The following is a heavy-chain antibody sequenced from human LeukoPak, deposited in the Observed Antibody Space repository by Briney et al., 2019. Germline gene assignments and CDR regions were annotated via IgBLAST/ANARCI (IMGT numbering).Heavy chain of an antibody. CDR2: IFYSGST. CDR1: GGSISSGGYY. V-gene: IGHV4-61*08. D-gene: IGHD3-22*01. CDR3: ARHSGGNYDSSPQPYFDY. Sequence: PSQTLSLTCTVSGGSISSGGYYWSWIRQPPGKGLEWIGYIFYSGSTNYNPSLKSRVTISVDTSKNQFSLKLSSVTAADTAVYYCARHSGGNYDSSPQPYFDYWGQGTLVTVSS. J-gene: IGHJ4*02.